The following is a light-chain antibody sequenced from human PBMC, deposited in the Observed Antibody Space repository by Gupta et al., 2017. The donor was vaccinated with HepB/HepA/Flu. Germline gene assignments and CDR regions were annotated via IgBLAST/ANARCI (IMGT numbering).Light chain of an antibody. CDR3: QQSDSTLYT. CDR1: QSISSY. Sequence: DIQMTQSPSSLSASVGDRVTITCRASQSISSYLNWYQQKPGKAPKPLIYSASSLQSGVPSRFSGSVSGTDFTLTISSLQPEDFATYYCQQSDSTLYTCGQGTKLEIK. CDR2: SAS. V-gene: IGKV1-39*01. J-gene: IGKJ2*01.